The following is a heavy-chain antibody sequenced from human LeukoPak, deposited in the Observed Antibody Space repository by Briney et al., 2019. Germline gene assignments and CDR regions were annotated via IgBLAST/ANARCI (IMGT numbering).Heavy chain of an antibody. CDR3: SRGNNWAFDF. Sequence: GGSLRLSCAASRFSFNTSWMHWVRQAPGKGLEWVANIKEDGSAKYYVASVKGRFTISRDNAENSLSLQMNSLRAEDSAVYYCSRGNNWAFDFWGQGTLVTVSS. CDR1: RFSFNTSW. CDR2: IKEDGSAK. V-gene: IGHV3-7*01. J-gene: IGHJ4*02. D-gene: IGHD5-24*01.